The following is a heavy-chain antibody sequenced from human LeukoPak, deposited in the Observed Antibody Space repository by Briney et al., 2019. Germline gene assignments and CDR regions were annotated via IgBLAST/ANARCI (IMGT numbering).Heavy chain of an antibody. V-gene: IGHV1-2*06. CDR1: GYTFTGYY. Sequence: GASVKVSCKASGYTFTGYYMHWVRQAPGQGLEWMGRIDPNSGGTNYAQKFQGRVTMTRDTSISTAYMELSRLRSDDTAVYYCARGDYSNYYFDYWGQGTLVTASS. D-gene: IGHD4-11*01. CDR3: ARGDYSNYYFDY. CDR2: IDPNSGGT. J-gene: IGHJ4*02.